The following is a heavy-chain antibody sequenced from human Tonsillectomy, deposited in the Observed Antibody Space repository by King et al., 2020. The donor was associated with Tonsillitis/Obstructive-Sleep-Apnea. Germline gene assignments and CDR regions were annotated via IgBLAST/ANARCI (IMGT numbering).Heavy chain of an antibody. CDR2: ISGSGGST. J-gene: IGHJ4*02. D-gene: IGHD2-15*01. Sequence: VQLVQSGGGLVQPGGSLRLSCAASGFTFSNYAMSWVRQAPGKGLEWVSTISGSGGSTYYAESVKGRITISRDNSKNTLYLQMNSLRAEDTAVYYCAMGLGYCSGGSCPLNFDYWGQGTLVTVSS. CDR3: AMGLGYCSGGSCPLNFDY. CDR1: GFTFSNYA. V-gene: IGHV3-23*04.